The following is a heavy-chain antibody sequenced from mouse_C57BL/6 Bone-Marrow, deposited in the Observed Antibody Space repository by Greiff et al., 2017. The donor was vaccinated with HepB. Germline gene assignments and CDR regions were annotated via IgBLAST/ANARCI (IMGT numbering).Heavy chain of an antibody. Sequence: VQLQQPGAELVRPGSSVKLSCKASGYTFTSYWMHWVKQRPIQGLEWIGNIDPSDSETHYNQKFKDKATLTVDKSSSTAYMQLSSLTSEDSAVYYCARKRHYYGFYFDYWGQGTTRTVSS. D-gene: IGHD1-1*01. V-gene: IGHV1-52*01. J-gene: IGHJ2*01. CDR2: IDPSDSET. CDR1: GYTFTSYW. CDR3: ARKRHYYGFYFDY.